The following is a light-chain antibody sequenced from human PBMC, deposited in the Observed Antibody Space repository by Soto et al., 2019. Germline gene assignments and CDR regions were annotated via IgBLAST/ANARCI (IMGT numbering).Light chain of an antibody. CDR3: QQLNSYPGIT. CDR1: QSVSSN. V-gene: IGKV3-15*01. J-gene: IGKJ5*01. CDR2: GAS. Sequence: ESVLTQSPGTLSLSPGERATLSCRASQSVSSNYLAWYQQKPGQAPRLLIYGASTRATGIPARFSGSGSGTEFTLTISSLQSEDFATYYCQQLNSYPGITFGQGTRLEIK.